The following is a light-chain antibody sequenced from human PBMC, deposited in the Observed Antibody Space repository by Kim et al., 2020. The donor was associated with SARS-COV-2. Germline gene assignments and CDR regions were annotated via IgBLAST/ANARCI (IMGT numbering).Light chain of an antibody. J-gene: IGKJ4*01. CDR1: RVVNNY. Sequence: IQVTQSPSSLSASLGDRVTLTCRTSRVVNNYLNWYQQKPGKAPTLLISTTSYLQNGVPSRFSGSGSETEFTLTISGLQPEDFATYYYQQSFSPPRTFGGGTKVDIK. V-gene: IGKV1-39*01. CDR3: QQSFSPPRT. CDR2: TTS.